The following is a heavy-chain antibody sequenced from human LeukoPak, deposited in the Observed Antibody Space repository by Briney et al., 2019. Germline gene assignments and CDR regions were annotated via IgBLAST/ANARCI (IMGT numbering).Heavy chain of an antibody. J-gene: IGHJ4*02. CDR3: ARSGEMATITPQYYFDY. CDR2: IIPIFGTA. V-gene: IGHV1-69*05. D-gene: IGHD5-24*01. Sequence: GSSVKVSCKASGGTFSSYAISWVRQAPGQGLEWMGGIIPIFGTANYAQKFRGRVTITTDESTSTAYMELSSLRSEDTAVYYCARSGEMATITPQYYFDYWGQGTLVTVSS. CDR1: GGTFSSYA.